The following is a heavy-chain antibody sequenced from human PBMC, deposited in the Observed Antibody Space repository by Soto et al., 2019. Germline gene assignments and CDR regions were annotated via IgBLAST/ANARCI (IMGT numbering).Heavy chain of an antibody. CDR2: MSHDGSHK. D-gene: IGHD6-19*01. Sequence: QVQLVESGGGVVQAGGSLGLSCTASGFTFSTYGMHWVRQAPGKGPEWVAVMSHDGSHKAFLDSVKGRFIISRDNSKNTLYLQMTSLRPDDTAVYCCARLPRSGWDHYYYGMDVWGQGTTVIVSS. CDR3: ARLPRSGWDHYYYGMDV. J-gene: IGHJ6*02. V-gene: IGHV3-30*03. CDR1: GFTFSTYG.